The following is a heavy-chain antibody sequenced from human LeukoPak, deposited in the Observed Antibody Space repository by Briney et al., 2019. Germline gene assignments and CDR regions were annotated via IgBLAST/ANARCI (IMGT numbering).Heavy chain of an antibody. J-gene: IGHJ4*02. Sequence: SETLSLTCTVSGFSISSGYYWGWIRQPPGKGLEWIGSISHSGITYYNPSLRRRVTISLDTSKNQFSLKLSSVTAADTAVYYCARDPYCSSTSCPVGFDYWGQGALVTVSS. CDR2: ISHSGIT. D-gene: IGHD2-2*01. V-gene: IGHV4-38-2*02. CDR1: GFSISSGYY. CDR3: ARDPYCSSTSCPVGFDY.